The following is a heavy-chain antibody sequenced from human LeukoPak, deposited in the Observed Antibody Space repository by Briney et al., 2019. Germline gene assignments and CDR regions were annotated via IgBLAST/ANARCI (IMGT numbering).Heavy chain of an antibody. V-gene: IGHV3-53*01. D-gene: IGHD6-19*01. CDR1: GFTVSSNY. CDR3: AREYLYSSGWRDAFDI. Sequence: PGGSLRLSRAASGFTVSSNYMSWVRQAPGKGLEWVSVIYSGGSTYYADSVKGRFTISRDNSKNTLYLQMNSLRAEDTAVYYCAREYLYSSGWRDAFDIWGQGTMVTVSS. CDR2: IYSGGST. J-gene: IGHJ3*02.